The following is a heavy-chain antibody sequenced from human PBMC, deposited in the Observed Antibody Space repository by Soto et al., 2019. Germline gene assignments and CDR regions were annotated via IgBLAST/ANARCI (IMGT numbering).Heavy chain of an antibody. Sequence: SETLSLTCTVSGGSISSSSYYWGWIRQPPGKGLEWIGSIYYSGSTYYNPSLKSRVTISVDTSKNQFSLKLSSVTAADTAVYYCARLSPRPPIRGYSSYWGQGTLVTVSS. V-gene: IGHV4-39*01. J-gene: IGHJ4*02. D-gene: IGHD3-22*01. CDR1: GGSISSSSYY. CDR3: ARLSPRPPIRGYSSY. CDR2: IYYSGST.